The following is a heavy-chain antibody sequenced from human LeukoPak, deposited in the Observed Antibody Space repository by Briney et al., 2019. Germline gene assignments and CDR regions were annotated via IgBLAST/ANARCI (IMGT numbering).Heavy chain of an antibody. D-gene: IGHD2-2*01. J-gene: IGHJ5*02. CDR3: ASRGNCSSTSCNNWFDP. CDR1: GYSISSGYY. CDR2: IYHSGST. V-gene: IGHV4-38-2*02. Sequence: PSETLSLTCTVSGYSISSGYYWGWIRQPPGKGLEWIGSIYHSGSTYYNPSLKSRVTISVDTSKNQFSLKLSSVTAADTAVYYCASRGNCSSTSCNNWFDPWGQGTLVTVSS.